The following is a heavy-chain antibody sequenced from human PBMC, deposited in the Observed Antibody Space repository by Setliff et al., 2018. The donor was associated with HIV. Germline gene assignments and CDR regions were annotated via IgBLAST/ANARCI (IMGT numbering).Heavy chain of an antibody. J-gene: IGHJ4*02. CDR1: GGSISIHY. V-gene: IGHV4-59*11. CDR3: ARHENPLPTTHLGY. CDR2: ISSSGST. D-gene: IGHD1-1*01. Sequence: SETLSLTCTVSGGSISIHYLNWIRQPPGRGLEWIGYISSSGSTNYNPSLKSRVAMSMVASKNQFSLRLSSLTAADTAVYYCARHENPLPTTHLGYWGQGTLVTVSS.